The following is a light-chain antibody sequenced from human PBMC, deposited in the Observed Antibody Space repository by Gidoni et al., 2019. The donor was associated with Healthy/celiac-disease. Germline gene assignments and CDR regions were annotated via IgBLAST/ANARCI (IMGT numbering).Light chain of an antibody. J-gene: IGKJ2*01. V-gene: IGKV1-39*01. CDR2: SAS. Sequence: EIQMTQSPSSLSASVGDRVTITCRASQSISSYLNWYQQKPGNAPKLLIYSASSLQSGVPSRFSGSGSGTDFTLTISCLQPEDFATYYCQQSYSTPLTFGQGTKLEIK. CDR3: QQSYSTPLT. CDR1: QSISSY.